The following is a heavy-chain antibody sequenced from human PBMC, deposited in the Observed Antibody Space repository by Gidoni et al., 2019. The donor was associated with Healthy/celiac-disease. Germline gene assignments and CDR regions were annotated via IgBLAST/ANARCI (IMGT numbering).Heavy chain of an antibody. CDR3: ARRGRGSGSSVYYYGMDV. CDR2: IYPGDSVT. CDR1: GYSFTSYW. J-gene: IGHJ6*02. Sequence: EVQLVQSGAEVKKPGASLKISCKGSGYSFTSYWIGWVRQMPGKGLEWMGIIYPGDSVTRYSPSFQGQVTISADKSISTAYLQWSSLKASDTAMYYCARRGRGSGSSVYYYGMDVWGQGTTVTVSS. V-gene: IGHV5-51*03. D-gene: IGHD3-10*01.